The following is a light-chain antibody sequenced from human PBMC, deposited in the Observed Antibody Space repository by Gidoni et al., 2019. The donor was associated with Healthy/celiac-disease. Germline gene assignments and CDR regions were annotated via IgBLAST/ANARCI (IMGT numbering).Light chain of an antibody. Sequence: DIQMTQSPSTLSASVGDRVTITCRARQSISSWLDWYQQKPGKAPKLLIYKASSVESGVPSRFSGSGSGTEFTLTISSLQPDDFATYYCQQYNSYSGTFGQGTKVEIK. J-gene: IGKJ1*01. CDR1: QSISSW. CDR3: QQYNSYSGT. CDR2: KAS. V-gene: IGKV1-5*03.